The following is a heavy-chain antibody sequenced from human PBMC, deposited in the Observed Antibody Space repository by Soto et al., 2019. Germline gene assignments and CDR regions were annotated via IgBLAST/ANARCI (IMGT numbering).Heavy chain of an antibody. CDR3: ARAFTSGWFGEYYHGMDV. D-gene: IGHD6-19*01. V-gene: IGHV3-9*01. CDR1: GFNFDDYA. J-gene: IGHJ6*02. CDR2: ISWYTGSI. Sequence: EVLLVESGGGLVQPGRSLRLSCAASGFNFDDYAMYWVRQAPGKGLEWVSGISWYTGSIGYVDSVKGRFTISRDNAKNSLYLQMNSLRTEDTALYFCARAFTSGWFGEYYHGMDVWGQWTTVIVSS.